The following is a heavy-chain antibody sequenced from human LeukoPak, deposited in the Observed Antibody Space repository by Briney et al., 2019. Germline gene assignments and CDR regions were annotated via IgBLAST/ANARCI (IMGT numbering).Heavy chain of an antibody. CDR3: ATGRSIRYFDY. CDR1: GVSIFSYY. CDR2: IHYSGTT. V-gene: IGHV4-59*08. J-gene: IGHJ4*02. D-gene: IGHD3-9*01. Sequence: PSETLSLTCTVSGVSIFSYYWNWIRQPPGQGLEWIGYIHYSGTTTYNPSLKSRVTISVDTSKSQFSLKLTSATAADTAIYYCATGRSIRYFDYWGQGTLLSVSS.